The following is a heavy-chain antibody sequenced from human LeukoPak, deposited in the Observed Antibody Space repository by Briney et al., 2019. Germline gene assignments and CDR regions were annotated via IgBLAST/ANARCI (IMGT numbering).Heavy chain of an antibody. V-gene: IGHV1-2*02. J-gene: IGHJ4*02. D-gene: IGHD3-22*01. CDR3: AKTYDSGAYYPDY. CDR2: IKPNSGGT. Sequence: ASVKVSCKPSGYTFTGYYMHWVRQAPGQGLEWMGWIKPNSGGTNYAEKFQGRVTMTRDTSINTAYMELSSLRSDDTAVYYCAKTYDSGAYYPDYWGQGTLVTVSS. CDR1: GYTFTGYY.